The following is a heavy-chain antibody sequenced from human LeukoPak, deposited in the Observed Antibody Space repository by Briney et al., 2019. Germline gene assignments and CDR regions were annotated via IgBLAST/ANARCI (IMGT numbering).Heavy chain of an antibody. V-gene: IGHV3-48*02. Sequence: PGGSLRLSCAASGFTFSSYTMNWVRQAPGKGLEWVSYISSSSSTIYYADSVKGRFTISRDNAKNSLYLQMNSLRDEDTAVYYCARDSLEFGSSWLFDYWGQGTLVTVSS. CDR3: ARDSLEFGSSWLFDY. D-gene: IGHD6-13*01. CDR1: GFTFSSYT. CDR2: ISSSSSTI. J-gene: IGHJ4*02.